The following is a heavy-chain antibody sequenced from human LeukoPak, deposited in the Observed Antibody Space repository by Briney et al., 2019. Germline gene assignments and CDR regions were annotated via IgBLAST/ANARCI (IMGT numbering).Heavy chain of an antibody. D-gene: IGHD2-15*01. CDR2: FDPEDGET. J-gene: IGHJ4*02. CDR3: ATLPRYCSGGSCYSGPYYFDY. CDR1: GYTLTELS. V-gene: IGHV1-24*01. Sequence: GASVKVSCKVSGYTLTELSMHWVRQAPGKGLEWMGGFDPEDGETIYAQKFQGRVTMTEDTSTDTAYMELSSLRSEDTAVYYCATLPRYCSGGSCYSGPYYFDYWGQGTLVTVSS.